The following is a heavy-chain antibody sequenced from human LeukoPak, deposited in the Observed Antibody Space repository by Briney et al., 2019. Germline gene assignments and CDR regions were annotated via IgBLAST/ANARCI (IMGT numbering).Heavy chain of an antibody. CDR3: ARDLGDYGGGVISFPHRQKAFDI. D-gene: IGHD4-23*01. CDR2: IIPIFGTA. Sequence: ASVKVSCKASGGTFSSYAISWVRQAPGQGLEWMGGIIPIFGTANYAQKFQGRVTITADESTSTAYMELSSLRSEDTAVYYCARDLGDYGGGVISFPHRQKAFDIWGQGTMVTVSS. V-gene: IGHV1-69*13. CDR1: GGTFSSYA. J-gene: IGHJ3*02.